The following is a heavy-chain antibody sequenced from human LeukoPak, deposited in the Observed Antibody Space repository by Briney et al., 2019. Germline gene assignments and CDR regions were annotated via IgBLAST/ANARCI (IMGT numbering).Heavy chain of an antibody. V-gene: IGHV1-58*02. CDR1: GFTFTSSA. CDR2: IVVGSGNT. J-gene: IGHJ6*03. CDR3: AASKAGYCSGGSCYDYYYYMDV. Sequence: SVKVSCKASGFTFTSSAMQWVRQARGQRLEWIGWIVVGSGNTNYAQKFQERVTITRDMSTSTAYMELSSLRSEDTAVYYCAASKAGYCSGGSCYDYYYYMDVWGKGTTVTVSS. D-gene: IGHD2-15*01.